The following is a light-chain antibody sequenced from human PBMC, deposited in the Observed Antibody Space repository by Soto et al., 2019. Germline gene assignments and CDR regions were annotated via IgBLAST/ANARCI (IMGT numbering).Light chain of an antibody. Sequence: ELMMAQSPATLSVSPGESATLSCRASQSVRSSLAWYQQKPGQAPRLLIYGASTRATGIPARFSGSGSGTEFTLTINSLQSEDFAVYYCQQYNNWWTFGQGTKVDIK. J-gene: IGKJ1*01. V-gene: IGKV3-15*01. CDR2: GAS. CDR3: QQYNNWWT. CDR1: QSVRSS.